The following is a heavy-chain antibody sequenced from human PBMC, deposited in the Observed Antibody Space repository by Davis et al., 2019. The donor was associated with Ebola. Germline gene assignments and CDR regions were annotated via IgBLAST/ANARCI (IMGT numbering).Heavy chain of an antibody. D-gene: IGHD2-8*01. V-gene: IGHV1-18*01. J-gene: IGHJ6*02. CDR2: ISAYNGNT. CDR1: GYTFTSYG. Sequence: ASVKVSCKASGYTFTSYGISWVRQAPGQGLEWMGWISAYNGNTNYAQKLQGRVTMTTDTSTSTAYMELRSLRSDDTAVYYCARLGYCTNGVCEHYYYGMDVWGQGTTVTVSS. CDR3: ARLGYCTNGVCEHYYYGMDV.